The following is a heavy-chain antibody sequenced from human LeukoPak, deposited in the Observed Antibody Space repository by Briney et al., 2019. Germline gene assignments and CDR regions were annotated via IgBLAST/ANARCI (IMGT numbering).Heavy chain of an antibody. CDR2: INHSGST. J-gene: IGHJ4*02. D-gene: IGHD3-22*01. CDR1: GGSISSYY. Sequence: SETLSLTCSVSGGSISSYYWSWIRQPPGKGLEWIGEINHSGSTNYNPSLKSRVTISVDTSKNQFSLRLSSVTAADTAVYYCARVTGYMIEDYFDYWGQGTLVTVSS. CDR3: ARVTGYMIEDYFDY. V-gene: IGHV4-34*01.